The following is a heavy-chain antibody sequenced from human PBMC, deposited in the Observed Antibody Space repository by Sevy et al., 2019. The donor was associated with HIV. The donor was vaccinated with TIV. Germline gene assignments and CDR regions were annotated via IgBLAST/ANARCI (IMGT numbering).Heavy chain of an antibody. D-gene: IGHD1-7*01. CDR2: LSSSTSTI. CDR1: GFSFSGYN. Sequence: GGSLRLSCAASGFSFSGYNMNWVRQAPGKGLEWVSYLSSSTSTIHYADTLKGRFTISRDNAKNSLFLQMNSLRDEDTAVYYCASDSSWNYDSYFYGMDVWGQGTTVTVSS. CDR3: ASDSSWNYDSYFYGMDV. V-gene: IGHV3-48*02. J-gene: IGHJ6*02.